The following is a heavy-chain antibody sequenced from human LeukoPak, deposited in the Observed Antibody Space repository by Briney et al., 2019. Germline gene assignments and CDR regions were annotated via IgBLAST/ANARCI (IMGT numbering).Heavy chain of an antibody. J-gene: IGHJ4*02. CDR3: AKSKSSSH. D-gene: IGHD6-6*01. Sequence: SGGSLRLSCAASGFTFSSYSMNWVRQAPGKGLEWVSYISSSSSTIYYADSVKGRFTISRDNSKNTLYLQMNSLRAEDTAVYYCAKSKSSSHWGQGTLVTVSS. CDR2: ISSSSSTI. CDR1: GFTFSSYS. V-gene: IGHV3-48*01.